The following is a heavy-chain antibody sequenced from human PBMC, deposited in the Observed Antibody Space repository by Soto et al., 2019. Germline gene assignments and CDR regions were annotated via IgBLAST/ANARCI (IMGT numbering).Heavy chain of an antibody. J-gene: IGHJ5*02. V-gene: IGHV1-3*01. CDR3: ASSRELPWFDP. CDR1: GYTFTSYA. D-gene: IGHD1-26*01. CDR2: INAGNGNI. Sequence: GASVKVSCKASGYTFTSYAMHWVRQAPGQRLEWMGWINAGNGNIKYSQKFQGRVTITRDTSASTAYMELSSLRSEDTAVYYCASSRELPWFDPWGQGTLVTVSS.